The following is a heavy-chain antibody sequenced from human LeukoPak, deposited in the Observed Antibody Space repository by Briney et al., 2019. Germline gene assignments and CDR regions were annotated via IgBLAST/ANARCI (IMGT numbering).Heavy chain of an antibody. V-gene: IGHV4-59*08. CDR1: GDSISSYY. J-gene: IGHJ5*02. D-gene: IGHD2-2*01. Sequence: SSETLSLTCSVSGDSISSYYWSWIRQPPGKGLEWIGHVYDSGSTYYNPSLESRVSISVDTSKNQFSLKLSSVTATDTAVYYCARRGYCSSTSCYEYWFDPWGQGTLVTVSS. CDR3: ARRGYCSSTSCYEYWFDP. CDR2: VYDSGST.